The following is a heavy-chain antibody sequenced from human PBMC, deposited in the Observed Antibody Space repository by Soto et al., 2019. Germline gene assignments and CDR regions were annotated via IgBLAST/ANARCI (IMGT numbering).Heavy chain of an antibody. CDR1: GFTFSNYG. J-gene: IGHJ3*02. V-gene: IGHV3-30*18. Sequence: QMQLVESGGGVVQPGTSLRLSCVASGFTFSNYGMHWVRQAPGKGLEWLAMISYDGYNKYYADSVKGRITISLDNLKNTLYLEANSLRAEDTDLYYCAKRRGSNGGALDIWGQGTMDTVSS. D-gene: IGHD1-26*01. CDR2: ISYDGYNK. CDR3: AKRRGSNGGALDI.